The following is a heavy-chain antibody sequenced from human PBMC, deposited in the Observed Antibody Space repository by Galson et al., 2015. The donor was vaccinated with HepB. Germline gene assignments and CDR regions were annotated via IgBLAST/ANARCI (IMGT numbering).Heavy chain of an antibody. V-gene: IGHV1-69*13. CDR3: ARREGLYYDSSGYYPFRY. CDR2: IIPIFGTA. Sequence: SVKVSCKASGGTFSSYAISWVRQAPGQGLEWMGGIIPIFGTANYAQKFQGRVTITADESTSTAYMELSSLRSEDTAVYYCARREGLYYDSSGYYPFRYWGQGTLVTVSS. J-gene: IGHJ4*02. CDR1: GGTFSSYA. D-gene: IGHD3-22*01.